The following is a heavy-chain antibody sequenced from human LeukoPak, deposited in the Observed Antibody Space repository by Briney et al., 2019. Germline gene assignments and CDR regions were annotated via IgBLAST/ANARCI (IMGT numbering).Heavy chain of an antibody. D-gene: IGHD6-19*01. CDR1: GFTFSSYG. CDR2: ISYDGSNK. CDR3: ASTVVAGTADY. Sequence: PGRSLRLSCAASGFTFSSYGMHWVRQAPGKGLEWVAVISYDGSNKYYADSVKGRFTISRDNSKNTLYLQMNSLRAEDTAVYYCASTVVAGTADYWGQGTLVTVSS. J-gene: IGHJ4*02. V-gene: IGHV3-30*03.